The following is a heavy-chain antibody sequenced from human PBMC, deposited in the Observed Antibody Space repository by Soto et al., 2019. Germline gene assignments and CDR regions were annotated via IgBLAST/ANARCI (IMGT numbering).Heavy chain of an antibody. CDR2: ISGSDDNT. V-gene: IGHV3-23*01. Sequence: EVQLLESGGGLVQPGESLRLSCAASGFTFSSYAMSWVRQAPGKGLEWVSVISGSDDNTYYADSVKGRFTISRDNSKNTLYLQMNSLRAEYTAVYYCAKRSSSSTFDSWGQGTLVTVSS. CDR3: AKRSSSSTFDS. CDR1: GFTFSSYA. D-gene: IGHD6-6*01. J-gene: IGHJ4*02.